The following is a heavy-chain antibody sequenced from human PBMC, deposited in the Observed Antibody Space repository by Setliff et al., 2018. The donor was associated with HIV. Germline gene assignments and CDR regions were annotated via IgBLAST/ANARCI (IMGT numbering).Heavy chain of an antibody. V-gene: IGHV4-61*08. CDR3: EVAGQ. CDR1: GGSISSGGFY. D-gene: IGHD6-19*01. CDR2: IFSSGST. J-gene: IGHJ4*02. Sequence: SETLSLTCTVTGGSISSGGFYWTWIRQSPGRGLEWIGFIFSSGSTKYNPSLQSRVTMSIDTSKNQFSLKLTSVTAADTAVYYCEVAGQWGQGTLVTVSS.